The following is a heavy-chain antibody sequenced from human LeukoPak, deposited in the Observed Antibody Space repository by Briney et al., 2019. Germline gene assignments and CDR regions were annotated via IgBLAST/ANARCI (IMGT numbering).Heavy chain of an antibody. V-gene: IGHV4-39*01. CDR3: ARHLGIAVNTNWFDP. Sequence: MPSETLSLTCTVSGGSISSSSYYWGWIRQPPGKGLEWIGSIYYSGSTYYNPSLKSRVTISVDTSKNQFSLKLSSVTAADTALYYCARHLGIAVNTNWFDPWGQGTLVTVSS. CDR2: IYYSGST. J-gene: IGHJ5*02. D-gene: IGHD6-19*01. CDR1: GGSISSSSYY.